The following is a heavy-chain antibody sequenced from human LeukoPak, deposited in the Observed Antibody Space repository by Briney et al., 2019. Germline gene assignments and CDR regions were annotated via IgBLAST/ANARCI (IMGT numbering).Heavy chain of an antibody. Sequence: ASVKVSCKASGYTFTGYYMHWVRQAPGQGLEWMGIINPSGGSTSYAQKFQGRVTMTRDTSTSTVYMELYSLRSEDTAVYYCARAQSGGGSYAYWGQGTLVTVSS. CDR1: GYTFTGYY. V-gene: IGHV1-46*01. CDR2: INPSGGST. CDR3: ARAQSGGGSYAY. J-gene: IGHJ4*02. D-gene: IGHD1-26*01.